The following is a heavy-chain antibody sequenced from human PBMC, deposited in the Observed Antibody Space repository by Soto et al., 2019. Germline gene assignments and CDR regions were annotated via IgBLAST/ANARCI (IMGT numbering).Heavy chain of an antibody. J-gene: IGHJ3*02. CDR2: IYYSGST. CDR1: GGSISSYY. D-gene: IGHD6-25*01. CDR3: AREASGAFDI. V-gene: IGHV4-59*01. Sequence: PSETLSLTCTVSGGSISSYYWSWIRQPPGKGLEWIGYIYYSGSTNYNPSLKSRVTISVDTSKNQFSLKLSSVTAADTAVYYCAREASGAFDISGQGTMLTVSS.